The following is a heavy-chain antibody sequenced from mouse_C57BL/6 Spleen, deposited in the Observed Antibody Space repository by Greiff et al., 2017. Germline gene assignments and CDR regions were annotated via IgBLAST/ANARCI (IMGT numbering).Heavy chain of an antibody. D-gene: IGHD1-1*01. CDR1: GYTFTSYW. V-gene: IGHV1-7*01. J-gene: IGHJ2*01. CDR3: ARGVATRYFDY. Sequence: VQGVESGAELAKPGASVKLSCKASGYTFTSYWMHWVKQRPGQGLEWIGYINPSSGYTKYNQKFKDKATLTADKSSSTAYMQLSSLTYEDSAVYDCARGVATRYFDYWGQGTTLTVSS. CDR2: INPSSGYT.